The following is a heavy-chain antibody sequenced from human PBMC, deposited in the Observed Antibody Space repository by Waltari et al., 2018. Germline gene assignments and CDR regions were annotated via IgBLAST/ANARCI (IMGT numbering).Heavy chain of an antibody. CDR2: IKDKTDWERT. CDR3: AASGFSSSWSDY. Sequence: EVQLVESGGGFVTPGGSLSLSCEASGFTFRNAWLTWVRHAPVKGQEGFGRIKDKTDWERTDYAAYVKGRFTISRDDSKNTLYLQINSLKTEDSAVYFCAASGFSSSWSDYWGQGTRVTVSS. D-gene: IGHD2-2*01. CDR1: GFTFRNAW. J-gene: IGHJ4*02. V-gene: IGHV3-15*05.